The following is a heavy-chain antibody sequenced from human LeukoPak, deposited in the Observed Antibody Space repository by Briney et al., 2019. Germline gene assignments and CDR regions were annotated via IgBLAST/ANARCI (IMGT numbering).Heavy chain of an antibody. V-gene: IGHV4-59*01. J-gene: IGHJ4*02. Sequence: SEALSLTCTVSGGSISSYYWSWIRQPPGKGLEWIGYIYYSGSTNYNPSLESRVTISVDTSKNQFSLKLSSVTAADTAVYYCARGKREFDYWGQGTLVTVSS. CDR3: ARGKREFDY. CDR2: IYYSGST. CDR1: GGSISSYY. D-gene: IGHD1-1*01.